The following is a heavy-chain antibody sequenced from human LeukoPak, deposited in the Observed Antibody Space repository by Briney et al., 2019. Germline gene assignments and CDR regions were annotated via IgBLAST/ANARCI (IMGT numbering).Heavy chain of an antibody. V-gene: IGHV4-31*03. D-gene: IGHD3-10*01. Sequence: SQTLSLTCTVSGCSISSNTYYWGWIPQHPGKGLEWIVDIYYSGSPDYNPSLKSRVTISVDTSKNQFSLNLSSVTAADTAVYYCARRPGGFGSGSYTNWFDPWGQGTLVTVSS. CDR1: GCSISSNTYY. CDR2: IYYSGSP. CDR3: ARRPGGFGSGSYTNWFDP. J-gene: IGHJ5*02.